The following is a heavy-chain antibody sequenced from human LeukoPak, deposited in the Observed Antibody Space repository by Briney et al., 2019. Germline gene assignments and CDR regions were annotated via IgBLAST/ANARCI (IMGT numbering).Heavy chain of an antibody. CDR1: GFTFSSYS. Sequence: GGSLRLSCAASGFTFSSYSMDWVRQAPGKGLEWVSSISSSSSYIYYADSVKGRFTISRDNAKNSLYLQMNSLRAEDTAVYYCARGGYSTVVTPFDYWGQGTLVTVSS. CDR3: ARGGYSTVVTPFDY. J-gene: IGHJ4*02. V-gene: IGHV3-21*01. D-gene: IGHD4-23*01. CDR2: ISSSSSYI.